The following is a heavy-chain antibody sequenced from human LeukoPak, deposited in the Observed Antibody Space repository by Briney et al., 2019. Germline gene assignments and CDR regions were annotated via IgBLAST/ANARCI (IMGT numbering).Heavy chain of an antibody. Sequence: ASVKVSCKTSGDSFTDYYIHWVRQAAGQGLEWMGWINPKSGRTSSARKFQGRVTMTRDPSITTVYMDMAWLTSDDTAIYFCARADFVDAGPYLIGPWGQGTLVTVSS. D-gene: IGHD3-3*01. CDR2: INPKSGRT. V-gene: IGHV1-2*02. J-gene: IGHJ5*02. CDR3: ARADFVDAGPYLIGP. CDR1: GDSFTDYY.